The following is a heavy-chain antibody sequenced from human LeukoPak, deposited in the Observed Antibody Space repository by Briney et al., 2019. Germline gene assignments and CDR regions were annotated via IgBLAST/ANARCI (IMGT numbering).Heavy chain of an antibody. V-gene: IGHV3-21*01. CDR1: GFTFSSFS. J-gene: IGHJ4*02. Sequence: GGSLRLSCAASGFTFSSFSMNWVRQAPGKGLEWVSSISSSGSYKYYADSVKGRFTISRDNAKNSLYLQMNSLRAEDTAVYYCARGLSSGWGQGTLVTVSS. CDR2: ISSSGSYK. D-gene: IGHD6-19*01. CDR3: ARGLSSG.